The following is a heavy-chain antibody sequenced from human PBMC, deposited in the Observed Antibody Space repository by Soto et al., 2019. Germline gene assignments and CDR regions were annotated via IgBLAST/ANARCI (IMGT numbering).Heavy chain of an antibody. J-gene: IGHJ4*02. D-gene: IGHD5-12*01. Sequence: SETLSLTCTVSNGSISTYYWSWIRQPPGRSLEWIGHIYYTGSPTYNPSLKSRVTISENTSKKTVSLTLVSVTAEDTAVYYCARSRSTRQPFDYWGRGTLVTVSS. CDR3: ARSRSTRQPFDY. CDR2: IYYTGSP. V-gene: IGHV4-59*01. CDR1: NGSISTYY.